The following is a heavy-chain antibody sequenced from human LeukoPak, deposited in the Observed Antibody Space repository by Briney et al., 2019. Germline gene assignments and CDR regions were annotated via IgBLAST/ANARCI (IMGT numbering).Heavy chain of an antibody. V-gene: IGHV3-30*02. CDR1: GFTFSSYG. D-gene: IGHD1-7*01. CDR3: AKDRGYNWNYARPFDY. J-gene: IGHJ4*02. Sequence: PGRSLRLSCAASGFTFSSYGMHWVRQAPGKGLEWVTFIRYDGSNKYYADCVKGRFTISRDNPKNTLYLQMNSLRGEDTAVYYCAKDRGYNWNYARPFDYWGQGTLVTVSS. CDR2: IRYDGSNK.